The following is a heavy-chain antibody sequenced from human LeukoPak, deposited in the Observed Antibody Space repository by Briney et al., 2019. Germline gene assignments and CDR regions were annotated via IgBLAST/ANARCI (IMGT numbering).Heavy chain of an antibody. CDR1: GYTFTSYG. D-gene: IGHD3-3*01. V-gene: IGHV1-18*01. CDR3: AREGPYYDFWSGYDY. CDR2: ISAYNGNT. J-gene: IGHJ4*02. Sequence: GASVKVSCKASGYTFTSYGISWVRQAPGQGLEWMGWISAYNGNTNYAQKLQGRVTMTTDTSTSTAYMELRSPRSDDTAVYYCAREGPYYDFWSGYDYWGQGTLVTVSS.